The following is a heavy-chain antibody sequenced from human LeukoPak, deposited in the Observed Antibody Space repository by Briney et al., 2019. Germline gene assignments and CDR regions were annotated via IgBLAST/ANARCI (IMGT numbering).Heavy chain of an antibody. D-gene: IGHD2-2*01. CDR2: ISYDGSNK. V-gene: IGHV3-30-3*01. CDR1: GFTFSSYA. CDR3: ARSSQSRRPGLSQLYYHRGMDV. Sequence: GGSLRLSCAASGFTFSSYAMHWVRQAPGKGLEWVAVISYDGSNKYYADSVKGRFTISRDNSKNTLYLQMNSLRAEDTAVYYCARSSQSRRPGLSQLYYHRGMDVWGQGTTVTVSS. J-gene: IGHJ6*02.